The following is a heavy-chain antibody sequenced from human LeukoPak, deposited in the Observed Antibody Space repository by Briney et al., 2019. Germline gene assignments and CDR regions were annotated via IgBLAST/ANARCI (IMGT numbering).Heavy chain of an antibody. CDR2: IKQDGSEK. Sequence: QAGGSLRLSCAASGFTFSSYWMSWVRQAPGKGLEWVANIKQDGSEKYYVDSVKGRFTISRDNTKNSLFLQMNSLRVEDTAVYYCARDKGYYDGRDYYWSGLDSWGQGTLVTVSS. CDR1: GFTFSSYW. CDR3: ARDKGYYDGRDYYWSGLDS. J-gene: IGHJ4*02. V-gene: IGHV3-7*01. D-gene: IGHD3-22*01.